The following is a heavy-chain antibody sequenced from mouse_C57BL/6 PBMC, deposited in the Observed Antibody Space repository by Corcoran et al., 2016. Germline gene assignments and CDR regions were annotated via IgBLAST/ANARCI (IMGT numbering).Heavy chain of an antibody. CDR2: IFPGSGST. J-gene: IGHJ1*03. D-gene: IGHD1-1*01. CDR3: ARDYYGSSSGYFDV. V-gene: IGHV1-75*01. CDR1: GYTFTDYD. Sequence: QVQLQQSGPGLVKPGASVKISCKASGYTFTDYDINWVKQRPGQGLEWIGWIFPGSGSTYYNEKFKGKATLTVDKSSSTAYMLLSSLTSEDSAVYFCARDYYGSSSGYFDVWGTGTTVTVS.